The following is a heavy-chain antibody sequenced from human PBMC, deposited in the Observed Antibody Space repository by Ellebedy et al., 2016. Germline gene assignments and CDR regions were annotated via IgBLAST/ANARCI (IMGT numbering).Heavy chain of an antibody. Sequence: SETLSLTCTVSGGSISSSSYYWGWIRQPPGKGLEWIGSIYYSGSTYYNPSLKSRVTISVDTSKNQFSLKLSSVTATDTAVYYCARLPSEDIVATFDYWGQGTLVTVSS. CDR1: GGSISSSSYY. D-gene: IGHD5-12*01. V-gene: IGHV4-39*01. J-gene: IGHJ4*02. CDR3: ARLPSEDIVATFDY. CDR2: IYYSGST.